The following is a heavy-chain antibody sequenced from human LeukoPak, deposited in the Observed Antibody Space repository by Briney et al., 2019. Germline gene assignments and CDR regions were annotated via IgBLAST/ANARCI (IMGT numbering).Heavy chain of an antibody. V-gene: IGHV4-4*07. Sequence: SETLSLTCTVSRGSISSYYWSWIRQPAGKGLEWIGRIYTSGSTNYNPSLKSRVTMSVDTSKNQFSLKLSSVTAADTAVYYCARGPGMANGEAFDIWGQGTMVTVSS. CDR2: IYTSGST. CDR1: RGSISSYY. J-gene: IGHJ3*02. CDR3: ARGPGMANGEAFDI. D-gene: IGHD5-24*01.